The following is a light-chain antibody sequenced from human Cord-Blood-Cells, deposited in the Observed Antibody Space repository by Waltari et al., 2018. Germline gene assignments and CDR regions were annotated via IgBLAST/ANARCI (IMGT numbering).Light chain of an antibody. J-gene: IGLJ3*02. Sequence: QSALTQPASVSGSPGQSITISCTGTSSDVGGYNYVSWYQQHPGNAPKLMIYEVSNRPSGVSNRFSGSKSVNTASLTISGLQAEDEADYYCSSYTSSSTLGVFGGGTKLTVL. V-gene: IGLV2-14*01. CDR2: EVS. CDR1: SSDVGGYNY. CDR3: SSYTSSSTLGV.